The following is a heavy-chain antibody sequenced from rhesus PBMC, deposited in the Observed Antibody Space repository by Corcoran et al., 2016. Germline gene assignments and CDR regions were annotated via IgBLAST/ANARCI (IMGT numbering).Heavy chain of an antibody. Sequence: QVQLQESGPGLLMPSETLSLTCAVSGGSISGGYGWGWIRQPPGKGLEWIGSIYRSTGNTYSNPPLTSRAPFSTDPSKNQFSLKLSSVPAADTAVYYCARGQTGTSTFYYFDYWGQGVLVTVSS. D-gene: IGHD1-26*01. J-gene: IGHJ4*01. CDR1: GGSISGGYG. V-gene: IGHV4S7*01. CDR2: IYRSTGNT. CDR3: ARGQTGTSTFYYFDY.